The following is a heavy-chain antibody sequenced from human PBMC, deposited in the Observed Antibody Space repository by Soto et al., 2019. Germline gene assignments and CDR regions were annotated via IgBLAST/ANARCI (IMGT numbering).Heavy chain of an antibody. D-gene: IGHD6-6*01. V-gene: IGHV3-7*01. Sequence: EVQLVESGGGLVQPGGSLRLSCVASGFTFSVYWMSWVRQAPGKGLEWVANIDQDGSVKYYVDSVKGRFTISRDNAKKSVYLQMSSLRAEDTAVYLCARIGYSSSSFDYWGQGTLVTVSS. CDR3: ARIGYSSSSFDY. J-gene: IGHJ4*02. CDR2: IDQDGSVK. CDR1: GFTFSVYW.